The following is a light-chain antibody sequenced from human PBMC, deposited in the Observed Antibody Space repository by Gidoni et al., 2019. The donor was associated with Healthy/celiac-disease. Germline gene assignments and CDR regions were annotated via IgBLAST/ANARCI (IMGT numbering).Light chain of an antibody. CDR3: QQSYSTPV. Sequence: DIQMTQSPSSLSAFVGDRVTITCRASQSISSYLNWYQQKPGKAPKLLIYAASSLQSGVPSRFSVSGSGTDFTLTISSLQPEDFATYYCQQSYSTPVFGGGTKVEIK. V-gene: IGKV1-39*01. J-gene: IGKJ4*01. CDR2: AAS. CDR1: QSISSY.